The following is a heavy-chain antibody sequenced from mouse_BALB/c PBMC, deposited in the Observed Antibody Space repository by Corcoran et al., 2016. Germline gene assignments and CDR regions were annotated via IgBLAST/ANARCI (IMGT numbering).Heavy chain of an antibody. Sequence: EVKLLESGGGLVQPGGSLKLSCAASGFDFSRYWMSWVRQAPGKGLEWIGEINLDSSTINYTPSLKDKFIISRDNAKNTLYLQMSKVRSEDTALYYCASLGRENYFDYWGQGTTLTVSS. CDR2: INLDSSTI. CDR3: ASLGRENYFDY. D-gene: IGHD4-1*01. CDR1: GFDFSRYW. V-gene: IGHV4-1*02. J-gene: IGHJ2*01.